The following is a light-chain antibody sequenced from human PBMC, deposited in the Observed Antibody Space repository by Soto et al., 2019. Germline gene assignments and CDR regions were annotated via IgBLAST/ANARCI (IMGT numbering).Light chain of an antibody. CDR2: AAS. Sequence: HSIKTPSSLCAAVGRRVTIPCRGSQGIRNDLGWYQQKPGKPPKRLIYAASSLHSGVPSRFRGSGFGTEFTLTISSLQPEDFATYDSPQHNSYPLTIGGGTKVDIK. J-gene: IGKJ4*01. CDR1: QGIRND. V-gene: IGKV1-17*01. CDR3: PQHNSYPLT.